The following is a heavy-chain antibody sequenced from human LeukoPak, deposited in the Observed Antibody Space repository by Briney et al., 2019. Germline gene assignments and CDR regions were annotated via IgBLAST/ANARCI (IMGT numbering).Heavy chain of an antibody. CDR1: GFTFSDYY. Sequence: GGSLRLSCAASGFTFSDYYMNWVRQAPGKGLVWVSRINSDGSSTSYADSVKGRFTISRDNAKNTLYLQMNSLRAEDTAVYYCARDNAPTKWFTSHDFDYWGQGTLVTVSS. CDR2: INSDGSST. J-gene: IGHJ4*02. CDR3: ARDNAPTKWFTSHDFDY. D-gene: IGHD3-22*01. V-gene: IGHV3-74*01.